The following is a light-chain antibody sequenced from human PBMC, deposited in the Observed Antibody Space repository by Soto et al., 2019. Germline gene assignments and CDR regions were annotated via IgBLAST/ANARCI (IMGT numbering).Light chain of an antibody. CDR1: SSDVGGYDF. V-gene: IGLV2-14*01. CDR3: SSYTSSTTLV. Sequence: QSVLTQPASVSGSPGQSITISCSGTSSDVGGYDFVSWYQQHPGKAPKLMIYKVSNRPSGVSNRFSGSKSGSTASLTISGLQAEDEADYHCSSYTSSTTLVFGTGTKVTV. J-gene: IGLJ1*01. CDR2: KVS.